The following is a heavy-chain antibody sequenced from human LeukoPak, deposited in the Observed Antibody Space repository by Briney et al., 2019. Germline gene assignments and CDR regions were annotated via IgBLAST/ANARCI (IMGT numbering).Heavy chain of an antibody. J-gene: IGHJ4*02. CDR3: GKDFSSSWLF. Sequence: GGSLRLSCAGSGFTFSSSAMTWARQAPGKGLEWVSSISESGAHTYYADSVKGRFTISRDDSKNTLYLQMNSLRADDTAVYYCGKDFSSSWLFWGQGTLVTVSS. V-gene: IGHV3-23*01. CDR2: ISESGAHT. CDR1: GFTFSSSA. D-gene: IGHD6-13*01.